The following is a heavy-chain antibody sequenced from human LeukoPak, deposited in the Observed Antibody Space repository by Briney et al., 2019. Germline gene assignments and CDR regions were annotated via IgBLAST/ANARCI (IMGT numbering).Heavy chain of an antibody. CDR1: GFTFSNYN. V-gene: IGHV3-21*01. CDR2: ISSTSSYI. CDR3: ARALWSGPVYYGMDV. D-gene: IGHD3-10*01. J-gene: IGHJ6*02. Sequence: GGSLRLSCAASGFTFSNYNFYWVRQAPGKRLEWVPSISSTSSYIYYADSMKGRFTISRDNAKNSLYLQMNSLRAEDTAVYYCARALWSGPVYYGMDVWGQGTTVTVSS.